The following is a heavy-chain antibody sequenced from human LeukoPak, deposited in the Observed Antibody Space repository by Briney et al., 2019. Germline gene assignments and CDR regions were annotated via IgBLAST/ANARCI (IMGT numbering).Heavy chain of an antibody. J-gene: IGHJ4*02. Sequence: GGSLRLSCAASGFTFSSYEMNWVRQAPGKGLEWVSYISSSGSTTYYADSVKGRFTISRDNAKNSLYLQMNSLRAEDTAVYYCARCVGLWSYEFDYWGQGTLVTVSS. CDR1: GFTFSSYE. V-gene: IGHV3-48*03. D-gene: IGHD5-18*01. CDR2: ISSSGSTT. CDR3: ARCVGLWSYEFDY.